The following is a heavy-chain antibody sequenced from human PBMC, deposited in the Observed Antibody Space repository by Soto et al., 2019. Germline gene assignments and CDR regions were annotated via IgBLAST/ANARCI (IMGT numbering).Heavy chain of an antibody. CDR1: GFTVSSNY. D-gene: IGHD6-19*01. CDR2: IYSGGST. Sequence: EVQLVESGGGLIQPGGSLRLSCAASGFTVSSNYMYWVRQAPGRGLEWVSVIYSGGSTYYADSVKGRCTISRDNYEHAVLRQINSLSAADNAVYYCPRSYSYSSGWPDYWGQGTLVTASS. CDR3: PRSYSYSSGWPDY. V-gene: IGHV3-53*01. J-gene: IGHJ4*02.